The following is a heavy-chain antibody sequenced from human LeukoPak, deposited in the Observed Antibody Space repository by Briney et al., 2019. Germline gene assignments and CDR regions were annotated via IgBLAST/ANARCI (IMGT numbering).Heavy chain of an antibody. J-gene: IGHJ4*02. V-gene: IGHV4-59*08. CDR1: GGSISSYY. CDR3: ARGGREGVILPSRVGGAVDY. Sequence: SETLSLTCTVSGGSISSYYWSWIRQPPGKGLEWIGYIYYSGSTNYNPSLKSRVTISVDTSKNQFSLKLSSVTAADTAVYYCARGGREGVILPSRVGGAVDYWGQGTLVTVSS. D-gene: IGHD3-16*01. CDR2: IYYSGST.